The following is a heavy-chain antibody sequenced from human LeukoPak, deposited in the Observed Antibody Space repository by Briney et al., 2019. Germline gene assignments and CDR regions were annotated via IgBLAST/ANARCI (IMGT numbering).Heavy chain of an antibody. D-gene: IGHD2-21*02. CDR3: ARAYCGGDCSYFDY. CDR1: GGSISSYY. J-gene: IGHJ4*02. V-gene: IGHV4-59*01. CDR2: IYYSGST. Sequence: PSETLSLTCTVSGGSISSYYWSWIRQPPGKGLEWIGYIYYSGSTNYNPSPKSRVTISVDTSKNQFSLKLSSVTAADTAVYYCARAYCGGDCSYFDYWGQGTLVTVSS.